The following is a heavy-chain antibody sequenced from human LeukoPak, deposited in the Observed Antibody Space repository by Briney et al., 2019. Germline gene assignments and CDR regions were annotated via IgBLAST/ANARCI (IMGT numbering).Heavy chain of an antibody. Sequence: SETLSLTCTVSGGSISSYYWSWIRQPPGKGLEWIGYIYYSGSTNYNPSLKSRVTISVDTSKNQFSLKLSSVTAADTAVHYCARDQEWELGWFDPWGQGTLVTVSS. D-gene: IGHD1-26*01. CDR3: ARDQEWELGWFDP. CDR2: IYYSGST. J-gene: IGHJ5*02. CDR1: GGSISSYY. V-gene: IGHV4-59*01.